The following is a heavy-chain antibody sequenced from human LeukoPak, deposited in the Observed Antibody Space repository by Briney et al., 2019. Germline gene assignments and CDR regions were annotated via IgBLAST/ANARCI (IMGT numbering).Heavy chain of an antibody. J-gene: IGHJ4*02. CDR3: ARDKFASADY. CDR2: ISSDGSST. CDR1: GFTFSSYS. D-gene: IGHD6-25*01. V-gene: IGHV3-74*01. Sequence: TGGSLRLSCAASGFTFSSYSMNWVRQAPGKGLVWVSRISSDGSSTTYADSVKGRFTISRDNAKNTLYLQVNSLRAEDTAVYYCARDKFASADYWGQGTLVTVSS.